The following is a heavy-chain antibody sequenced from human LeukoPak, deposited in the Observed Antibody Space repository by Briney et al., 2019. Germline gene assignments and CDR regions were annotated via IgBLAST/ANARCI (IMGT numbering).Heavy chain of an antibody. V-gene: IGHV3-23*01. CDR3: AKPGGNYHYYFDY. Sequence: GGSLRLSCVGSGFTFRSHAMSWVRQAPEKGLEFVSGIYENGGTTYYADSVKGRFSISRDNSENTLYLQMNSLRAEDTAVYYCAKPGGNYHYYFDYWGQGTLVTVSS. J-gene: IGHJ4*02. D-gene: IGHD1-26*01. CDR1: GFTFRSHA. CDR2: IYENGGTT.